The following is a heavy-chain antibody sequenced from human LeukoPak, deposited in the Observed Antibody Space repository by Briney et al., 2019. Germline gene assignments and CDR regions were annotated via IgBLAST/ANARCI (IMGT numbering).Heavy chain of an antibody. CDR2: IYYSGST. CDR1: GGSISSYY. V-gene: IGHV4-59*01. D-gene: IGHD2-2*02. J-gene: IGHJ5*02. CDR3: ARVPAAIAAGFDP. Sequence: PSETLSLTCTVSGGSISSYYWSWIRQPPGKGLEWIGYIYYSGSTNYNPSLKSRVTISVDTSKNQFSLKLSSVTAADTAVYYCARVPAAIAAGFDPWGQGTLVTVSS.